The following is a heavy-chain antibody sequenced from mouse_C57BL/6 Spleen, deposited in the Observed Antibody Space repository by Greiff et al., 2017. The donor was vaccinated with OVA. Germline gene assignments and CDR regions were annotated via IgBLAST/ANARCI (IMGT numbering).Heavy chain of an antibody. V-gene: IGHV5-4*01. CDR3: AREGGSGAWFAY. D-gene: IGHD3-1*01. J-gene: IGHJ3*01. CDR2: ISDGGSYT. Sequence: DVKLVESGGGLVKPGGSLKLSCAASGFTFSSYAMSWVRQTPEKRLEWVATISDGGSYTYYPDNVTGRFTISRDNAKNNLYLQMSHLKSEDTAMYYCAREGGSGAWFAYWGQGTLVTVSA. CDR1: GFTFSSYA.